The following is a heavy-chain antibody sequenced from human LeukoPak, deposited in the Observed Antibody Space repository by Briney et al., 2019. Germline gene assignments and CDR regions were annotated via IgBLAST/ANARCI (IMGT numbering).Heavy chain of an antibody. V-gene: IGHV3-30*18. CDR2: IGYDGTNE. CDR3: ENDMTTVPTIFGDPAH. CDR1: GFTFSCYG. D-gene: IGHD4-17*01. Sequence: GGSLRLSCAASGFTFSCYGMHWVRQAPGKGLEWVAVIGYDGTNEYYADSVKGRFSISRNNSNTTLYLQMNSLRAEDTAVYYCENDMTTVPTIFGDPAHWGQGTLVTVSS. J-gene: IGHJ4*02.